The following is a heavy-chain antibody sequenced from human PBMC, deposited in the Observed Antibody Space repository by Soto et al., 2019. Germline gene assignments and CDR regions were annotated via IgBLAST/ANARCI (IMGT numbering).Heavy chain of an antibody. J-gene: IGHJ3*02. CDR3: ARGAPSTGYDAFDI. CDR2: TYYRSKWYN. Sequence: SQTLSLTCAISGDSVSSNSAAGNWIRQSPSRGLEWLGGTYYRSKWYNDYAVSVKSRITINPDTSKNQFSLQLSSVTPEDTAVYYCARGAPSTGYDAFDIWGQGTMVTVSS. CDR1: GDSVSSNSAA. D-gene: IGHD3-9*01. V-gene: IGHV6-1*01.